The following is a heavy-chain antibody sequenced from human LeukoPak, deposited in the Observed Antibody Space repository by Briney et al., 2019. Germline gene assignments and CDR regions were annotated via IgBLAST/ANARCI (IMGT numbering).Heavy chain of an antibody. CDR1: GFTFSSYW. CDR3: ARVMYYYASGSLVVYYFDS. J-gene: IGHJ4*02. V-gene: IGHV3-74*01. CDR2: ISYDGTTA. D-gene: IGHD3-10*01. Sequence: TGGSLRLSCAASGFTFSSYWIHWVRQAPGKGLVWVSRISYDGTTATYADSVKGQFTISRDNAKNTLYLQMNSLRAEDTAVYYCARVMYYYASGSLVVYYFDSWGQGTLVTVSS.